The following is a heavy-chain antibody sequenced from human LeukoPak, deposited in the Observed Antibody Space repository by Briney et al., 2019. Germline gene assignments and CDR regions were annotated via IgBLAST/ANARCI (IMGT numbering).Heavy chain of an antibody. CDR2: ISSSSSTI. V-gene: IGHV3-48*04. CDR1: GFTFSSYS. Sequence: PGGSLRLSCAASGFTFSSYSMNWVRQAPGKGLEWVSYISSSSSTIYYADSVKGRFTISRDNAKNSLFLQMNSLRAEDTAVYYCVGVLKSTLDSSGKSYYFDYWGQGTLVTVSS. D-gene: IGHD3-22*01. J-gene: IGHJ4*02. CDR3: VGVLKSTLDSSGKSYYFDY.